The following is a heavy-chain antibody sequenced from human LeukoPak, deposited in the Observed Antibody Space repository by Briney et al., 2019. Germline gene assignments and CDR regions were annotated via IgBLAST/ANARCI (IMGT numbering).Heavy chain of an antibody. J-gene: IGHJ5*02. CDR2: ISSTSSTI. CDR3: ARYSSTSESFDP. CDR1: GFTFSSSS. D-gene: IGHD1-26*01. V-gene: IGHV3-48*04. Sequence: GGSLRLSCAASGFTFSSSSMNWVRQAPGKGLEWVSYISSTSSTIYYTDSVKGRFTISRDNAKNSLSLQMNSLRVEDTAVYYCARYSSTSESFDPWGRGTLVTVSS.